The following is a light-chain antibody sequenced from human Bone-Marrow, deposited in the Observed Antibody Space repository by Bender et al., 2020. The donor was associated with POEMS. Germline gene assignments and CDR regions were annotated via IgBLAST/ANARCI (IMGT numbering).Light chain of an antibody. J-gene: IGLJ3*02. V-gene: IGLV1-44*01. CDR2: GND. CDR1: SSNIGGNA. CDR3: SAWDGIVNGWV. Sequence: QSVLTQPPSASGTPGQRVTISCSGSSSNIGGNAVNWWQQLPGTAPKPLIYGNDQQPSAVPDRFSGSRSGATASLAISGLQSEDEADYFCSAWDGIVNGWVFGGGTELTVL.